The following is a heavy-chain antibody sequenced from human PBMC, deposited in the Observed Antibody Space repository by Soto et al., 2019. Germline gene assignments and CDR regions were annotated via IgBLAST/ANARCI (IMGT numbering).Heavy chain of an antibody. J-gene: IGHJ4*02. D-gene: IGHD3-3*01. CDR2: IKQDGSEK. CDR1: GFTFSSYW. V-gene: IGHV3-7*05. Sequence: GGSLRLSCAASGFTFSSYWMSWVRQAPGKGLERVANIKQDGSEKYYVDSVKGRFTISKDNAKISLYLQMNSLRAEDTAVYYCARDPGFRFLEWLSALDYWGQGTLVTVSS. CDR3: ARDPGFRFLEWLSALDY.